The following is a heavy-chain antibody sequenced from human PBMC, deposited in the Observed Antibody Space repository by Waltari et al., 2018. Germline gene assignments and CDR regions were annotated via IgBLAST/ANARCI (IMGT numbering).Heavy chain of an antibody. J-gene: IGHJ4*02. CDR1: GGSISSGSYY. CDR3: AGQNYGDYVDY. Sequence: QVQLQESGPGLVKPSQTLSLTCTVSGGSISSGSYYWSWIRQPAGKGLEWIGYIYTSGSTNYNPSLKSRVTISVDTSKNQFSLKLSSVTAADTAVYYCAGQNYGDYVDYWGQGTLVTVSS. V-gene: IGHV4-61*09. CDR2: IYTSGST. D-gene: IGHD4-17*01.